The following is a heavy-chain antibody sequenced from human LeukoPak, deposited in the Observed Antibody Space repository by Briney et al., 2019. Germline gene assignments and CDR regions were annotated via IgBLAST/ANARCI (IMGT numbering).Heavy chain of an antibody. V-gene: IGHV3-66*01. Sequence: GGSLRLSCAAFGFTVSSNYMSWVRQAPGKGLEWVSVIYSGGSTYYADSVKGRFTISRDNSKNTLYLQMNSLRAEDAAVYYCARVRRYYFDYWGQGTLVTVSS. CDR2: IYSGGST. J-gene: IGHJ4*02. CDR1: GFTVSSNY. CDR3: ARVRRYYFDY.